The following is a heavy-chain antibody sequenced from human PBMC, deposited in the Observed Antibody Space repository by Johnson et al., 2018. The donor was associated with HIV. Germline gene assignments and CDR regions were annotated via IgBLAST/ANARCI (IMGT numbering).Heavy chain of an antibody. CDR2: VSYDASNK. CDR3: ARDPGNGGRPFDAFDI. D-gene: IGHD4-23*01. CDR1: AFSFSGYA. V-gene: IGHV3-30*04. Sequence: QVQLVESGGGVVQPGRSLRLSCTSAFSFSGYAMHWVRQAPGKGLEWVAVVSYDASNKYYADSVKGRFTISRDNSKNTVFLQRDSLRGEDTADYYCARDPGNGGRPFDAFDIWGQGTMVTVSS. J-gene: IGHJ3*02.